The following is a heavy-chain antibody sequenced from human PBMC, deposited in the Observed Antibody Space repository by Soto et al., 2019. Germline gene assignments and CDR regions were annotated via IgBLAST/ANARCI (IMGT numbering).Heavy chain of an antibody. J-gene: IGHJ4*02. V-gene: IGHV3-74*01. CDR1: GFTLNSHW. CDR3: AREGGPYCSSSSCQRPLNY. CDR2: INSDGSST. D-gene: IGHD2-2*01. Sequence: EVQLVESGGGLVQPGGSLRLSCVASGFTLNSHWMHWVRQAAGKGLVWVSRINSDGSSTSYADSVKGRFTISRDNAKNTLYLQMNSLRVEDTAVYYCAREGGPYCSSSSCQRPLNYWGQGSLVTVSS.